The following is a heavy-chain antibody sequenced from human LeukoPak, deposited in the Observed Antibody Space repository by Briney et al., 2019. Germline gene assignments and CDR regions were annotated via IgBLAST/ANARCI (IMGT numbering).Heavy chain of an antibody. CDR3: ARAPITSPFYFDY. CDR1: GFAFDEHG. D-gene: IGHD2-2*01. V-gene: IGHV3-20*04. CDR2: INWSGGST. J-gene: IGHJ4*02. Sequence: RPGGSLRLSCTASGFAFDEHGMSWVRQVPGKGLEWVSGINWSGGSTGYADPLRGRFTISRDNAKNSLYLQMDSLRAEDTALYYRARAPITSPFYFDYWGQGTLVTVSS.